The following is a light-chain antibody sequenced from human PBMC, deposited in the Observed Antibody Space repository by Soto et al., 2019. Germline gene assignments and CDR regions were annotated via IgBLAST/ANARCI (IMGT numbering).Light chain of an antibody. CDR1: QSISSW. CDR3: QQYNSYSPWT. Sequence: IQVTQSPSTLSASVGDRVTITCRASQSISSWLAWYQQKPGKAPKLLIYDASSLESGVPSRFSGSGSGTEFTLTISSLQPDDFAAYYCQQYNSYSPWTFGQGTKVDIK. V-gene: IGKV1-5*01. J-gene: IGKJ1*01. CDR2: DAS.